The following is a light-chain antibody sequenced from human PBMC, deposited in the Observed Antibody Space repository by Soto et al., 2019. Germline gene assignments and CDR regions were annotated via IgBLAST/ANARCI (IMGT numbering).Light chain of an antibody. CDR3: CSYAGTYTLWV. CDR1: SSDVGSYNL. V-gene: IGLV2-14*02. J-gene: IGLJ3*02. CDR2: DVS. Sequence: QSVLTQPASVSGSPGQSITISCTGTSSDVGSYNLVSWYQQHPGKAPKLIIYDVSKRPSGVPDRFSGSKSGNTASLTISGLQAEDEADYYCCSYAGTYTLWVFGGGTQLTVL.